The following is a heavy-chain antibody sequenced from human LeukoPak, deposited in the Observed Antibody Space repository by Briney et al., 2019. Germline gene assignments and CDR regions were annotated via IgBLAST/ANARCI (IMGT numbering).Heavy chain of an antibody. V-gene: IGHV3-30*03. CDR2: ISYDGSNN. D-gene: IGHD6-13*01. CDR1: GFTFRNYG. J-gene: IGHJ4*02. Sequence: GGSLRLSCAASGFTFRNYGIHWVRQAPGKGLEWVAVISYDGSNNHHADSVKGRLTISRDNSKNTLYLQMNSLRVDDTAVYYCARSSAATGTDYWGQGTLVTVSS. CDR3: ARSSAATGTDY.